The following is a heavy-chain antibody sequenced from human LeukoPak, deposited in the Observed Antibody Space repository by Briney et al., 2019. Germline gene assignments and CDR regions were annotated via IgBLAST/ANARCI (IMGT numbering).Heavy chain of an antibody. CDR2: ISGSGGST. CDR3: AKIPRYSGTYDAFDI. V-gene: IGHV3-23*01. CDR1: GFTFSSYA. D-gene: IGHD1-26*01. Sequence: GGSLRLSCAASGFTFSSYAMSWVRQAPGRGLEWVSAISGSGGSTYYADSVKGRFTISRDNSKNTLYLQMNSLRAEDTAVYYCAKIPRYSGTYDAFDIWGQGTMDTVSS. J-gene: IGHJ3*02.